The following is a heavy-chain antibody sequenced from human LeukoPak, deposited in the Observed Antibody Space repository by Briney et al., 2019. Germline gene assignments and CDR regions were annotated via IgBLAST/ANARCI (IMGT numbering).Heavy chain of an antibody. CDR2: INPNNGNT. D-gene: IGHD6-19*01. Sequence: GASVKVSCKASGYTFTGYYLHWVRQAPGQGLEWMGWINPNNGNTNYAQNFQGRVTMTRDPSISTSYMELSRLTSDDTAVYYCARDQSSGSLANFDYWGQGTLVTVST. J-gene: IGHJ4*02. V-gene: IGHV1-2*02. CDR1: GYTFTGYY. CDR3: ARDQSSGSLANFDY.